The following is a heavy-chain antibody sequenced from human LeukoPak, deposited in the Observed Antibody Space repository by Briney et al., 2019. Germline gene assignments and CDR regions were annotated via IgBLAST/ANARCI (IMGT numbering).Heavy chain of an antibody. CDR3: ARGAYGSGSYGDNWFDP. D-gene: IGHD3-10*01. V-gene: IGHV3-66*01. Sequence: PGGSLRLSCAASGLTVSSNYMNWVRQAPGKGLEWVSVIYSGGSTYYADSVKGRFTISRDNSKNTLYLQMNSLRAEDTAVYYCARGAYGSGSYGDNWFDPWGQGTLATVSS. J-gene: IGHJ5*02. CDR1: GLTVSSNY. CDR2: IYSGGST.